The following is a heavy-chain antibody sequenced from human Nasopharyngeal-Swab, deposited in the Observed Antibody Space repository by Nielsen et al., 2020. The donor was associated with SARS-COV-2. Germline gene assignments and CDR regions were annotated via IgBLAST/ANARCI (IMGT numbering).Heavy chain of an antibody. Sequence: SETLSLTCTVSGGSISSYYWSWIRQPQGKGLEWIGYIYYSGSTNYNPSLKSRVTISVDTSKNQFSLKLSSVTAADTAVYYCARDAYSSRGLYYYGLDVWGQGTTVTVSS. J-gene: IGHJ6*02. CDR3: ARDAYSSRGLYYYGLDV. CDR2: IYYSGST. V-gene: IGHV4-59*01. D-gene: IGHD6-13*01. CDR1: GGSISSYY.